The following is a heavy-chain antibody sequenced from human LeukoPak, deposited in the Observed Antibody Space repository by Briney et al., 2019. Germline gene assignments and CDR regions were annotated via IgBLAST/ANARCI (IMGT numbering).Heavy chain of an antibody. CDR2: ISSSSSYI. D-gene: IGHD4-17*01. V-gene: IGHV3-21*01. CDR3: ARSTVTTPLDDY. Sequence: GGSPRLSCAASGFTFSSYSMNWVRQAPGKGLEWVSSISSSSSYIYYADSVKGRFTISRDNAKNSLNLQMNSLRAEDTAVYYCARSTVTTPLDDYWGQGTLVTVSS. CDR1: GFTFSSYS. J-gene: IGHJ4*02.